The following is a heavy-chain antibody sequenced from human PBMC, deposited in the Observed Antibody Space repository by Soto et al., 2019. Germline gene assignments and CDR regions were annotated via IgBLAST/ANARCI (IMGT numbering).Heavy chain of an antibody. D-gene: IGHD3-3*01. CDR2: INAGNGNT. CDR1: GYTFTSYA. V-gene: IGHV1-3*01. Sequence: ASVKVSCKASGYTFTSYALHWVRQAPGQRLEWMGWINAGNGNTKYSQKFQGRVTITRDTSASTAYMELSSLRSEDTAVYYCARDGNYDFWSGYLTTYYYYKDVWARGTTVTVSS. CDR3: ARDGNYDFWSGYLTTYYYYKDV. J-gene: IGHJ6*03.